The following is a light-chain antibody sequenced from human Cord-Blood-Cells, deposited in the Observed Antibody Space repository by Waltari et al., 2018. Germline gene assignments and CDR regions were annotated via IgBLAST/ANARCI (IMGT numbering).Light chain of an antibody. CDR1: QSISSW. J-gene: IGKJ1*01. V-gene: IGKV1-5*03. CDR2: KAS. Sequence: IQMTQSPSPLSASVGDRVTITCRASQSISSWLAWYQQKPGKAPKRLIYKASSLESGVPSRFSGSGSGTEFTLTISSLQPDDFATYYCQQYNSYSWTFGQGTKVEIK. CDR3: QQYNSYSWT.